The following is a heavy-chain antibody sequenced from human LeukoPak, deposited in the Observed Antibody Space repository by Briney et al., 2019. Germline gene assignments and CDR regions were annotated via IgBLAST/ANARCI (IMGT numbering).Heavy chain of an antibody. Sequence: SETLSLTCAVYGGSFSGYYWSWIRQPPGKGLEWIGEINHSGSANYNPSLKSRVTISVDTPKNQFSLKLSSVTAADTAVYYCASLAAAGTPFDYWGQGTLVTVSS. CDR1: GGSFSGYY. D-gene: IGHD6-13*01. CDR3: ASLAAAGTPFDY. V-gene: IGHV4-34*01. CDR2: INHSGSA. J-gene: IGHJ4*02.